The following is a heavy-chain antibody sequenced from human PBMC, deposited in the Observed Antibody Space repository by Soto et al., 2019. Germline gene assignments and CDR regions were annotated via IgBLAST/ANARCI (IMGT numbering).Heavy chain of an antibody. CDR3: AREPHPTYDILTGYQQGGAFDI. CDR2: IKQDGSEK. D-gene: IGHD3-9*01. CDR1: GFTFSSYW. V-gene: IGHV3-7*01. J-gene: IGHJ3*02. Sequence: GGSLRLSCAASGFTFSSYWMSWVRQAPGKGLEWVANIKQDGSEKYYVDSVKGRFTISRDNAKNSLYLQMNSLRAEDTAVYYCAREPHPTYDILTGYQQGGAFDIWGQGTMVTVSS.